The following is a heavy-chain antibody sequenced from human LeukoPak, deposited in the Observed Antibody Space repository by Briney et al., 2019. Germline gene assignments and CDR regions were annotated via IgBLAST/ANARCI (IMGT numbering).Heavy chain of an antibody. V-gene: IGHV1-46*01. CDR3: ARATLVQQWLGTNWFDP. Sequence: GASVKVSCKASGYTFTSYYMHWVRQAPGQGLEWMGIINPSGGSTSYAQKFQSRVTMTRDMSTSTVYMELSSLRSEDTAVYYCARATLVQQWLGTNWFDPWGQGTLVTVSS. J-gene: IGHJ5*02. D-gene: IGHD6-19*01. CDR1: GYTFTSYY. CDR2: INPSGGST.